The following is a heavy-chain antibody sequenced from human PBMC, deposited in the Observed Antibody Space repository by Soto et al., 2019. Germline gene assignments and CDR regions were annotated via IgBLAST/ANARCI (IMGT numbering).Heavy chain of an antibody. J-gene: IGHJ4*02. Sequence: QVQLQESGPGLVKPSQTLSLTCTVSGGSISSGDYYWSWIRQPPGKGLEWIGYIYYSGSTYYNPSLKRRVTISVDTAKNQFSLKLSSVTAANTAVYYCARDGPNYYDSSGYYDYWGQGTLVTVSS. CDR1: GGSISSGDYY. D-gene: IGHD3-22*01. CDR2: IYYSGST. V-gene: IGHV4-30-4*01. CDR3: ARDGPNYYDSSGYYDY.